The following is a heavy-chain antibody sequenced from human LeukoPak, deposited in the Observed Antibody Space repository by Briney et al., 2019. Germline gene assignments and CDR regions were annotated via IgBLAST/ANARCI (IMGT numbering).Heavy chain of an antibody. V-gene: IGHV4-4*02. CDR2: IYHGGST. J-gene: IGHJ4*02. CDR3: ARQGGWIYYFDY. Sequence: SETLSLTCAVSGGSISSSNWWSWVRQPPGKGLEWIGEIYHGGSTNYNPSLKSRVTISVDTSKNQFSLKLSSVTAADTAVYYCARQGGWIYYFDYWGQGTLVTVSS. D-gene: IGHD6-19*01. CDR1: GGSISSSNW.